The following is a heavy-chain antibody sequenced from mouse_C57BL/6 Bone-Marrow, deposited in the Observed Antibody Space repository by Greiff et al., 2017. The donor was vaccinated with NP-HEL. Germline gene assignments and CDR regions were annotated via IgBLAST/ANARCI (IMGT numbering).Heavy chain of an antibody. V-gene: IGHV5-6*01. D-gene: IGHD1-1*01. CDR2: ISSGGSYT. CDR3: ASHYYGSSYLPFDY. Sequence: EVKLMESGGDLVKPGGSLKLSCAASGFTFSSYGMSWVRQTPDKRLEWVATISSGGSYTYYPDSVKGRFTISRDNAKNTLYLQMSSLKSEDKAMYYCASHYYGSSYLPFDYWGQGTTLTVSS. CDR1: GFTFSSYG. J-gene: IGHJ2*01.